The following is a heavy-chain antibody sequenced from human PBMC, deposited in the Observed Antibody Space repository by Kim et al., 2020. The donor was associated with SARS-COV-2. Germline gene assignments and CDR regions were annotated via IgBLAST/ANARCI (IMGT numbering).Heavy chain of an antibody. V-gene: IGHV4-31*03. D-gene: IGHD3-3*01. Sequence: SETLSLTCTVSGGSISSGGYYWSWIRQHPGKGLEWIGYIYYSGSTYYNPSLKSRVTISVDTSKNQFSLKLSSVTAADTAVYYCARSSVLRFLEWLIWFDPWGQGTLVTVSS. CDR1: GGSISSGGYY. J-gene: IGHJ5*02. CDR3: ARSSVLRFLEWLIWFDP. CDR2: IYYSGST.